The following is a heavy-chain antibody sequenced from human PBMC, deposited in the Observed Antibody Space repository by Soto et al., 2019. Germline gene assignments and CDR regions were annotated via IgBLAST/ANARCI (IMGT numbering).Heavy chain of an antibody. CDR3: ARGSSSWYSVMIVVRWFDP. J-gene: IGHJ5*02. CDR2: INHSGST. Sequence: SETLSLTCAVYGGPFSGYYWSWIRQPPGKGLEWIGEINHSGSTNYNPSLKSRVTISVDTSKNQSSLKLSSVTAADTAVYYCARGSSSWYSVMIVVRWFDPWGQGTLVTVSS. V-gene: IGHV4-34*01. D-gene: IGHD6-13*01. CDR1: GGPFSGYY.